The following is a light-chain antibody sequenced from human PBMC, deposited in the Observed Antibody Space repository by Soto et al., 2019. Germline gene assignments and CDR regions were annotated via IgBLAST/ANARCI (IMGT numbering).Light chain of an antibody. CDR1: QSVSSY. CDR3: QQRSNWPPIT. Sequence: EIVLTQSPATLSLSPGERPTLSCRASQSVSSYLAWYQQKPGQAPRLLIYGASTRATGIPARFSGSGSGTDFTLTISSLEPEDFAIYYCQQRSNWPPITFGQGTRLEI. V-gene: IGKV3-11*01. J-gene: IGKJ5*01. CDR2: GAS.